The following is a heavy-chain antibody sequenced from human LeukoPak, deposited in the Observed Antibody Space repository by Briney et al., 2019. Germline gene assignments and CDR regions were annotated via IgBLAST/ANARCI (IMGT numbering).Heavy chain of an antibody. D-gene: IGHD5-18*01. CDR1: GGTFSSYA. CDR3: ARRKQLWLGIFDY. CDR2: IIPIFGTA. V-gene: IGHV1-69*01. J-gene: IGHJ4*02. Sequence: SVKVSCKASGGTFSSYAISWVRQAPGQGLEWMGGIIPIFGTANYAQKFQGRVTITADESTSTAYMELSSLRSEDTVVYYCARRKQLWLGIFDYWGQGTLVTVSS.